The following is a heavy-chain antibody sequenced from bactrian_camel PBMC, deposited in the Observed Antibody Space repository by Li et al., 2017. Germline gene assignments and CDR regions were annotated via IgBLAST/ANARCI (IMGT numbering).Heavy chain of an antibody. CDR1: GDTSGVDY. Sequence: VQLVESGGGSVQSGGSLRLSREASGDTSGVDYSWGSVCMGWFRQAPGKQREGVASIEGDGTTVYADSVKGRFTISKGNSKSTLSLQMNNLKPEDTAMYYCVAGLNAAGYKYWGQGTQVTVS. CDR3: VAGLNAAGYKY. D-gene: IGHD1*01. V-gene: IGHV3S53*01. J-gene: IGHJ4*01. CDR2: IEGDGTT.